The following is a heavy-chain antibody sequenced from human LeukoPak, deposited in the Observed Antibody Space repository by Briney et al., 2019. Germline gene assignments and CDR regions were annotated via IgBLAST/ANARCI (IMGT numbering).Heavy chain of an antibody. CDR2: INTDSGNP. J-gene: IGHJ3*02. CDR3: AREILRFDI. V-gene: IGHV7-4-1*02. Sequence: GASVKVSCMPSGYSLTSQGTNWVRQAPGQGLEWMGWINTDSGNPTYAQGFTGRVFLSLDSSVSTAYLQISNLMPEDTAKYYCAREILRFDIWGQGTMVIVSS. CDR1: GYSLTSQG.